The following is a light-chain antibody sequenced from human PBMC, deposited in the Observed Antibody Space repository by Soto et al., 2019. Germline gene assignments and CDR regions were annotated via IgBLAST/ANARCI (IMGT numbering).Light chain of an antibody. V-gene: IGKV4-1*01. J-gene: IGKJ2*01. CDR1: QRVLSSSNSLNY. Sequence: IVMTQSPDSLAVSLGERATINCKSSQRVLSSSNSLNYLAWYQQKPGQPPKLLIYWASTRESGVPDRFSGSGSGTDFTLTISSLQAEDVAGYYCQQYYTNPRTLGQGTKLEIK. CDR2: WAS. CDR3: QQYYTNPRT.